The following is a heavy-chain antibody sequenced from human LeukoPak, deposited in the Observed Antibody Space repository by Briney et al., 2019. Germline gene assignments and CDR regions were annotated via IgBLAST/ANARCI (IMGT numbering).Heavy chain of an antibody. CDR3: ARICSSTDCLIPD. J-gene: IGHJ4*02. V-gene: IGHV3-74*01. Sequence: GGSLRLSCAASGFTFSRHWMHWIRQAPGKGLVWISRINSDGSGTNYADFVKGRFTISRDNAKNTVYLQINSLRDEDTAVYYCARICSSTDCLIPDWGQGTLVTVSS. D-gene: IGHD2-2*01. CDR2: INSDGSGT. CDR1: GFTFSRHW.